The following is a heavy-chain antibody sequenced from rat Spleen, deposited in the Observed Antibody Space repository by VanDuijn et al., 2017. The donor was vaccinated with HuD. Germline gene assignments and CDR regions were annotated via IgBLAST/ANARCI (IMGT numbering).Heavy chain of an antibody. CDR2: IGPSGGST. J-gene: IGHJ2*01. D-gene: IGHD1-1*01. V-gene: IGHV5-25*01. CDR3: TRRGLYWDYFDY. Sequence: EVQLVESGGGLVQPGRSLKLSCAASGFTFSNYDMAWVRQAPTKGLEWVASIGPSGGSTYYRDSVKGRFTVSRDNAKSTLYLQMSSLRSEDTATYYCTRRGLYWDYFDYWGQGVMVTVSS. CDR1: GFTFSNYD.